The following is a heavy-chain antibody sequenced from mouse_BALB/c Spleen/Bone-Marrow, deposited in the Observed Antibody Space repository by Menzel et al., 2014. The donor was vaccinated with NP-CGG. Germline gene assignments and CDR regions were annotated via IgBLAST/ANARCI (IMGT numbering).Heavy chain of an antibody. Sequence: VQLKDSGAEFVRPGALVKLSCNASGFNIKDYYMHWVKQRPEQGLEWIGWIDPENGNTIYDPKFPGKASITADTSSNTAYLQLSSLTSEDTAVYYCTRWVYYGSSYFDYWGQGTTLTVSS. J-gene: IGHJ2*01. CDR2: IDPENGNT. D-gene: IGHD1-1*01. V-gene: IGHV14-1*02. CDR1: GFNIKDYY. CDR3: TRWVYYGSSYFDY.